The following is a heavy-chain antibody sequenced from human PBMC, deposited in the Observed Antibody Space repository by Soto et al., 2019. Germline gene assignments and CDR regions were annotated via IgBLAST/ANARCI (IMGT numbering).Heavy chain of an antibody. CDR2: ISSSSSYI. CDR1: GFTFSSYS. D-gene: IGHD6-6*01. Sequence: PGGSLRLSCAASGFTFSSYSMNWVRQAPGKGLEWVSSISSSSSYIYYADSVKGRFTISRDNAKNSLYLQMNSLRAEDTAVYYCARARPDDYYYGMDVWGQGTTVTVS. V-gene: IGHV3-21*01. CDR3: ARARPDDYYYGMDV. J-gene: IGHJ6*02.